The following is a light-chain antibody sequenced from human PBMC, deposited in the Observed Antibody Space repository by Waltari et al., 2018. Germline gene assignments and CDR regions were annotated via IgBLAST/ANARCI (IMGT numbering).Light chain of an antibody. CDR1: QSSTNW. V-gene: IGKV1-5*03. CDR3: QHYGTLWT. Sequence: DVQTTQSPSTLSASVGDRVTITSCASQSSTNWLAWYQQKPGKAPTLLIYRTSNLESGVPSRFSGSGAGTEFTLSISSMQADDFATYYCQHYGTLWTFGQGTKVEVK. J-gene: IGKJ1*01. CDR2: RTS.